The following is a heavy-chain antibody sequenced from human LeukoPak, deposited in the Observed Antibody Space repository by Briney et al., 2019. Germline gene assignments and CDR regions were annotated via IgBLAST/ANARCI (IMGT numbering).Heavy chain of an antibody. V-gene: IGHV1-18*01. CDR2: ISAYNGNT. D-gene: IGHD3-10*02. CDR1: GYTFTSYG. Sequence: GASVKVSCKASGYTFTSYGISWVRQAPGQGLEWMGWISAYNGNTNYAQKLQGRVTMTTDTSTSTAYMELRSLRFDDTAMYYCARDYFSDYVFDFWGQGTLITVSS. J-gene: IGHJ4*02. CDR3: ARDYFSDYVFDF.